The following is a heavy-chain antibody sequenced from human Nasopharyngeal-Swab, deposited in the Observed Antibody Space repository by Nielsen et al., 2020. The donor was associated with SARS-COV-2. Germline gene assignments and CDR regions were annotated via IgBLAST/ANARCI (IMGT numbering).Heavy chain of an antibody. D-gene: IGHD3-9*01. Sequence: GESLKISCAASGFTFSSYGMHWVRQAPGKGLEWVAVIWYDGSNKYFADSVKGRFTISSENSKNTLYLQMNSLRAEDTAVYYRARDLSLRYFDWSPGGLWFDPWGQGTLVTVSS. CDR1: GFTFSSYG. V-gene: IGHV3-33*01. J-gene: IGHJ5*02. CDR2: IWYDGSNK. CDR3: ARDLSLRYFDWSPGGLWFDP.